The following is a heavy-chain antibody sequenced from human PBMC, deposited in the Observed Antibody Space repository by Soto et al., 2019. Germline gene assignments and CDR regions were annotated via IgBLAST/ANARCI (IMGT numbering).Heavy chain of an antibody. D-gene: IGHD4-4*01. Sequence: GSLRLSCTASGFTFGDYAMSWVRQAPGKGLEWVGFIRSKAYGGTTEYAASVKGRFTISRDDSKSIAYLQMNSLKTEDTAVYYCTRWGNYVPFDYWGQGXLVTVYS. CDR2: IRSKAYGGTT. J-gene: IGHJ4*02. CDR3: TRWGNYVPFDY. V-gene: IGHV3-49*04. CDR1: GFTFGDYA.